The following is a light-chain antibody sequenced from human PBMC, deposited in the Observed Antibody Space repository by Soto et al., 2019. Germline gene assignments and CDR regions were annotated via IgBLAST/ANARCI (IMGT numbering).Light chain of an antibody. CDR2: GVS. Sequence: EIVLTQSPGTLSLSPRERSTLSCMASQSVSSSYLAWYQQKPGQAPRLLIYGVSNRAPGIPDRFSGSGSGTDITLTISRLEPEDFAVYYCHQSGDSPTFGQGTKVDIK. CDR1: QSVSSSY. CDR3: HQSGDSPT. J-gene: IGKJ1*01. V-gene: IGKV3-20*01.